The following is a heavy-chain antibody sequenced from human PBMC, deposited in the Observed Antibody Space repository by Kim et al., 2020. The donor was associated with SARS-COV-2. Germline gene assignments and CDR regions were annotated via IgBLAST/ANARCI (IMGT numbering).Heavy chain of an antibody. CDR2: ISSSSSYI. V-gene: IGHV3-21*01. CDR1: GFTFSSYS. CDR3: ARERYYYGSGSYYGYYGMDV. D-gene: IGHD3-10*01. Sequence: GGSLRLSCAASGFTFSSYSMNWVRQAPGKGLEWVSSISSSSSYIYYADSVKGRFTISRDNAKNSLYLQMNSLRAEDTAVYYCARERYYYGSGSYYGYYGMDVWGQGTTVTVSS. J-gene: IGHJ6*02.